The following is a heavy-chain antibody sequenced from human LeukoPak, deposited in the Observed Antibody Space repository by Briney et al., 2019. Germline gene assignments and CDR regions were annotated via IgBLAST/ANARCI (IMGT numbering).Heavy chain of an antibody. Sequence: GASVKVSCKASGYTFTNHFMHWVRQAPGQGLEWMGWINPNGGGTYPAQKFQGRVTMTRDTSISTAYMELNILNTDDTAMYYCVALLLGYCSNASCYPFDYWGQGTLVTVSS. CDR1: GYTFTNHF. J-gene: IGHJ4*02. CDR3: VALLLGYCSNASCYPFDY. CDR2: INPNGGGT. D-gene: IGHD2-2*01. V-gene: IGHV1-2*02.